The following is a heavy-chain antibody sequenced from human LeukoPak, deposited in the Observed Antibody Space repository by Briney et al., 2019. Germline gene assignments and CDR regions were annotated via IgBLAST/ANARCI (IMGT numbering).Heavy chain of an antibody. Sequence: GGSLRLSCAASGFTVSSNYMSWVRQAPGKGLEGVSVIYSVGSTYYADSVKGRFTISRDNSNRTLYLQLTRLRAEDTAVYYCARDRKDGLGTGWGQATLVTVSS. V-gene: IGHV3-53*01. J-gene: IGHJ4*02. D-gene: IGHD3-10*01. CDR1: GFTVSSNY. CDR2: IYSVGST. CDR3: ARDRKDGLGTG.